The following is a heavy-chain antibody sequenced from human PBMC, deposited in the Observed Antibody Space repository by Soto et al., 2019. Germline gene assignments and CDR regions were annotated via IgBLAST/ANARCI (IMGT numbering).Heavy chain of an antibody. J-gene: IGHJ3*02. V-gene: IGHV4-39*01. CDR1: GGSISSSSYY. D-gene: IGHD2-15*01. CDR2: IYYSGST. Sequence: SLTCTVSGGSISSSSYYWGWIRQPPGKGLEWIGSIYYSGSTYYNPSLKSRVTISVDTSKNQFSLKLSSVTAADTAVYYCAHDCSGGSCYFAFDIWGQGTMVTVSS. CDR3: AHDCSGGSCYFAFDI.